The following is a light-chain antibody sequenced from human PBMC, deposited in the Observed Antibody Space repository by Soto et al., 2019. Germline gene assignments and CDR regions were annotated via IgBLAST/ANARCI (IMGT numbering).Light chain of an antibody. CDR2: DAL. V-gene: IGKV1-5*01. Sequence: DIQMTQSPSTRSASIGDRVTITCRASQIIGSSLARYQHKPGKAPKLLIYDALTLQSGVPSRYSGSESGTEFTLTISSLQPGDSATYYCQQYYSYPYTFGQGTKLEI. CDR1: QIIGSS. J-gene: IGKJ2*01. CDR3: QQYYSYPYT.